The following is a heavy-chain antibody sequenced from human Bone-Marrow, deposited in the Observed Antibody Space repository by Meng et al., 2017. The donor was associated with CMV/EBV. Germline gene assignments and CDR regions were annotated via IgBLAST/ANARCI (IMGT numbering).Heavy chain of an antibody. CDR2: IKQDGSEK. CDR3: ARVEDSSGYSETYYFDY. CDR1: GFSFSSYG. J-gene: IGHJ4*02. D-gene: IGHD3-22*01. V-gene: IGHV3-7*01. Sequence: GGSLRLSCAASGFSFSSYGMSWVRQAPGKGLEWVANIKQDGSEKYYVDSVKGRFTISRDNAKNSLYLQMNSLRAEDTAVYYCARVEDSSGYSETYYFDYWGQGTLVTFSS.